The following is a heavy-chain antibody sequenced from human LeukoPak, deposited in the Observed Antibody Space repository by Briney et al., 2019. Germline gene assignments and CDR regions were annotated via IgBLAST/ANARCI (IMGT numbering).Heavy chain of an antibody. Sequence: PSETLSLTCAVSGGSISSGGYSWSWIRQPPGKGLEWIGYIYYSGSTYYNPSLKSRVTISVDTSKNQFSLKLSSVTAADTAVYYCASLTVRRTSSWEKTNDYWGQGTLVTVSS. CDR1: GGSISSGGYS. CDR3: ASLTVRRTSSWEKTNDY. J-gene: IGHJ4*02. CDR2: IYYSGST. D-gene: IGHD6-13*01. V-gene: IGHV4-30-4*07.